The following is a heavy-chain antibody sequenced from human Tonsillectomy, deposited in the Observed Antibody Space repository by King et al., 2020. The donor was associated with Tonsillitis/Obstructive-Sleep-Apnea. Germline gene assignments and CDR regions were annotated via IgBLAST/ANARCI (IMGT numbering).Heavy chain of an antibody. V-gene: IGHV1-18*01. CDR2: IRAYNDNT. CDR3: ARFQAEYQLLGSYMDV. CDR1: GYTFTSYG. Sequence: QLVQSGAEVKKPGASVKVSCKASGYTFTSYGITWVRQAPGQGLEWMGWIRAYNDNTNYSQKFQGRFTMTTDTSTSTAYMELRSLRSDDTAVYYCARFQAEYQLLGSYMDVWGKGTTVTVSS. D-gene: IGHD2-2*01. J-gene: IGHJ6*03.